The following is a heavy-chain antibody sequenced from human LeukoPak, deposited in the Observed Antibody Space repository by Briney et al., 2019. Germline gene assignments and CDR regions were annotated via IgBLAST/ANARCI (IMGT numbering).Heavy chain of an antibody. V-gene: IGHV4-39*01. CDR2: IYYSGST. D-gene: IGHD2/OR15-2a*01. J-gene: IGHJ4*02. CDR1: GGSISSSNYY. CDR3: ARHGIYPDSTLPLDY. Sequence: SETLSPTCTVSGGSISSSNYYWGWIRRPPRRGLEWIGSIYYSGSTYYNPSLKSRVTISVDTSKNWFSLKLSSVTAADTAVYYCARHGIYPDSTLPLDYWGQGTLVTVSS.